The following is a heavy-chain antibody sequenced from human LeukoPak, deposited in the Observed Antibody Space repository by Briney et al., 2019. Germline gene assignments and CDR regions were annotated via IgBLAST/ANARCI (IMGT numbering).Heavy chain of an antibody. V-gene: IGHV3-74*01. Sequence: QSGGSLRLSCAAPGITFSSYWMHWVRQVPGKGLVWVSRINSDGSSTRYADSVQGRFTISRDNAKNSLYLQMNSLRAEDTAVYYCAELGITMIGGVWGKGTTVTISS. CDR3: AELGITMIGGV. CDR2: INSDGSST. D-gene: IGHD3-10*02. CDR1: GITFSSYW. J-gene: IGHJ6*04.